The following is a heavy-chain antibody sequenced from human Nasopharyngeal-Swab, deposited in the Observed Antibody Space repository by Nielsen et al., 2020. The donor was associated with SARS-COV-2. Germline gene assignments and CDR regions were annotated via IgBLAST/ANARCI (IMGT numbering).Heavy chain of an antibody. V-gene: IGHV3-21*01. Sequence: GESLKISCAASGFTFSSYSMNWVRQAPGKGLEWVSSISSSSSYIYYADSVKGRFTSTRDNAKNSLYLQMNSLRDEDTAVYYCARDRGGSYPNDAFDIWGQGTMVTVSS. D-gene: IGHD1-26*01. CDR3: ARDRGGSYPNDAFDI. J-gene: IGHJ3*02. CDR1: GFTFSSYS. CDR2: ISSSSSYI.